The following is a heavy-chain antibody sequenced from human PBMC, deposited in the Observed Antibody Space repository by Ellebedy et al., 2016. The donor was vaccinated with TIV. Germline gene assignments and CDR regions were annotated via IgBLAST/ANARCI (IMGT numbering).Heavy chain of an antibody. Sequence: PGGSLRLSCAASGFTLSSYAMHWVRQAPGKGLEWVAVISYDGSNKYYADSVKGRFTISRDNSKNTLYLQMNSLRAEDTAVYYCARDDGYGRYYFDYWGQGTLVTVSS. CDR3: ARDDGYGRYYFDY. D-gene: IGHD5-18*01. CDR1: GFTLSSYA. V-gene: IGHV3-30-3*01. J-gene: IGHJ4*02. CDR2: ISYDGSNK.